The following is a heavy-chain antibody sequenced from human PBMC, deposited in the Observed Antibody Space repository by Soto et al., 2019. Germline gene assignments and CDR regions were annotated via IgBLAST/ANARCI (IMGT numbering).Heavy chain of an antibody. V-gene: IGHV3-33*01. D-gene: IGHD5-12*01. CDR2: IWYDGSNK. J-gene: IGHJ5*02. CDR1: GFTFSSYG. CDR3: ARDRERSGYDRSACWFDP. Sequence: PGGSLRLSCGASGFTFSSYGMHWVRQAPGKGLEWVAVIWYDGSNKYYADSVKGRFTTSRDNSKNTLYLQMNSLRAEDTAVYYCARDRERSGYDRSACWFDPWGQGTLVTVSS.